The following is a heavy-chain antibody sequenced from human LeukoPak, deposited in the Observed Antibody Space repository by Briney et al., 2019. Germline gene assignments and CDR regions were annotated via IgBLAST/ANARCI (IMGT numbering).Heavy chain of an antibody. CDR2: ISPFNGNT. J-gene: IGHJ3*02. CDR3: ARDREQWVPLGALDI. D-gene: IGHD6-19*01. V-gene: IGHV1-18*01. Sequence: ASVKVSCKASGYTFNIYGISWVRQAPGQGLEWIGWISPFNGNTNYAQNIQGRATMTTDTSTGTAYMDLRSLRSDDTAVYYCARDREQWVPLGALDIWGQGTMVTVSS. CDR1: GYTFNIYG.